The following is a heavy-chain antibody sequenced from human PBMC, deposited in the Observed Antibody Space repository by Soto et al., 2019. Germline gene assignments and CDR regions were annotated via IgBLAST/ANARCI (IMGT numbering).Heavy chain of an antibody. CDR2: ISYDGSNE. V-gene: IGHV3-30*18. Sequence: GGSLRLSCVASGFTFRSYGMHWVRQAPGKGLEWVAVISYDGSNEYSADSVKGRFTISRDNSKNTLYLQMSSLRTADTAVYYCAKDLRGYSYGSDYWGQGTLVTVSS. CDR1: GFTFRSYG. D-gene: IGHD5-18*01. J-gene: IGHJ4*02. CDR3: AKDLRGYSYGSDY.